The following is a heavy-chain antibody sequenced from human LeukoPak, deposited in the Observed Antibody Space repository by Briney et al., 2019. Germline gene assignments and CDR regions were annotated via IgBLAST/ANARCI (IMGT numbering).Heavy chain of an antibody. Sequence: SETLSLTCTVSGGSISSSSYYWGWIRQPPWKGLEWIGSIYYSGSTYYNPSLKSRVTISVDTSKNQFSLKLSSVTAADTAVYYCARVLSGYPMDVWGKGTTVTVSS. CDR2: IYYSGST. CDR1: GGSISSSSYY. D-gene: IGHD3-22*01. J-gene: IGHJ6*04. CDR3: ARVLSGYPMDV. V-gene: IGHV4-39*07.